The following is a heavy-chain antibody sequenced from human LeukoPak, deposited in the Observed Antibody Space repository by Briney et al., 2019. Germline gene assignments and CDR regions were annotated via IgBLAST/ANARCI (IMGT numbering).Heavy chain of an antibody. Sequence: GGSLRLSCAASGFTFSSYWMSWVRQAPGEGLEWVANIKQDGSEKYYVDSVKGRFTISRDNAKNSLYLQMNSLRAEDTAVYYCARGRKYYDFWSGYWPFDYWGQGTLVTVSS. V-gene: IGHV3-7*01. J-gene: IGHJ4*02. CDR2: IKQDGSEK. D-gene: IGHD3-3*01. CDR3: ARGRKYYDFWSGYWPFDY. CDR1: GFTFSSYW.